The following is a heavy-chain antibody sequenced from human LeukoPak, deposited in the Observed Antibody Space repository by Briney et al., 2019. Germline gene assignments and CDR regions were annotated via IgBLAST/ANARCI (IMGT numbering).Heavy chain of an antibody. D-gene: IGHD2-21*02. J-gene: IGHJ4*02. CDR2: INPNNGDR. CDR1: GYTFTGYY. Sequence: ASMKVSCKASGYTFTGYYIRWLRQAPGQGLELMGLINPNNGDRRYAQKLQGRVTMTRDTSISTVYLELSRPTSDDTAVYYCAAAQRAGCDADCYLLDYWGQGTLVTVSS. V-gene: IGHV1-2*02. CDR3: AAAQRAGCDADCYLLDY.